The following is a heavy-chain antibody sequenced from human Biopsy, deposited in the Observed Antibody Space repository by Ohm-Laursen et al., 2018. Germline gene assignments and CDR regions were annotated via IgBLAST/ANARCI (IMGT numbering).Heavy chain of an antibody. V-gene: IGHV4-31*03. Sequence: SQTLSLPCSVSSASVKTSGYFWAWFRQRPGKGLEWIGYISYNERTHYNPSLTSRLAISFDTSNNRISLQLRSVSVADTAVYYCVREPKTGTAEAWYFDLWGRGSPVTVPS. D-gene: IGHD3-9*01. J-gene: IGHJ2*01. CDR2: ISYNERT. CDR1: SASVKTSGYF. CDR3: VREPKTGTAEAWYFDL.